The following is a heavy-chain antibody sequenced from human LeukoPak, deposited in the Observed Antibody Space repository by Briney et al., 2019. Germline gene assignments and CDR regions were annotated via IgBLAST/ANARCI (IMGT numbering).Heavy chain of an antibody. CDR3: ARHYGSASYYFDY. CDR1: GYSFTSYW. Sequence: ASVKVSCKGSGYSFTSYWIGWVRQMPGERLEWMGIIYPSDSDTRYSPSFQGQVTLSADKSISTAYLQWSSLKASDTAIYYCARHYGSASYYFDYWGQGTLVTVSS. J-gene: IGHJ4*02. V-gene: IGHV5-51*01. CDR2: IYPSDSDT. D-gene: IGHD3-10*01.